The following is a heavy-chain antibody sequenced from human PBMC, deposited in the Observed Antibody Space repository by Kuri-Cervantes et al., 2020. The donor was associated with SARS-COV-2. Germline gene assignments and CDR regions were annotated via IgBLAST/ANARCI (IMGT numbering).Heavy chain of an antibody. CDR1: GYNFTSYG. J-gene: IGHJ6*01. CDR2: ISAYNGNT. V-gene: IGHV1-18*01. CDR3: ARDSCSSTSCYPNYHYGMDV. Sequence: ASVKVSCKASGYNFTSYGINWVRQAPGQGLEWMGWISAYNGNTNYAQKLQGRVTMTTDTSTSTAYMELRSLRPDDTAVYYCARDSCSSTSCYPNYHYGMDVWGQGTTVTGSS. D-gene: IGHD2-2*01.